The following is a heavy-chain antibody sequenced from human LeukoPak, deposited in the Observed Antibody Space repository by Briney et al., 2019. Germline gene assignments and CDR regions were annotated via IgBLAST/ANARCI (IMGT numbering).Heavy chain of an antibody. J-gene: IGHJ6*03. D-gene: IGHD6-6*01. CDR3: ARAGVLAARPLDCYYYMDV. CDR1: GGTFSSYA. CDR2: IIPIFGTA. V-gene: IGHV1-69*13. Sequence: EASVKVSCKASGGTFSSYAISWVRQAPGQGLEWMGGIIPIFGTANYAQKFQGRVTITADESTSTAYMGLSSLRSEDTAVYYCARAGVLAARPLDCYYYMDVWGKGTTVTVSS.